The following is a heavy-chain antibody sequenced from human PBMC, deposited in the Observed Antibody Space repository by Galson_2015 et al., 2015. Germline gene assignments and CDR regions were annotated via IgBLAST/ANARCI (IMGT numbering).Heavy chain of an antibody. V-gene: IGHV4-4*02. CDR2: IYHSGST. CDR1: GGSISSSNW. J-gene: IGHJ2*01. CDR3: AGRSGIAVAGTVYWYFDL. D-gene: IGHD6-19*01. Sequence: SETLSLTCAVSGGSISSSNWWSWVRQPPGKGLEWIGEIYHSGSTNYNPSLKSRVTISVDKSKNQFSLKLSSVTAADTAVYYCAGRSGIAVAGTVYWYFDLWGRGTLVTVSS.